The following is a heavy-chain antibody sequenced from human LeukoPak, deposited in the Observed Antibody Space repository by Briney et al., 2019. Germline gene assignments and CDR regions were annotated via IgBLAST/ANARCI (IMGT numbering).Heavy chain of an antibody. CDR3: AKGGQRYDFWRFDY. CDR2: ISGSGGST. J-gene: IGHJ4*02. V-gene: IGHV3-23*01. CDR1: GFTFSTYA. D-gene: IGHD3-3*01. Sequence: GGSLRLSCVASGFTFSTYAMSWVRQAPGKGLEWVSSISGSGGSTYYAEFVKGRSTISRDNSKNALYLQMNSLRAEDTAVYYCAKGGQRYDFWRFDYWGQGTLVTVTS.